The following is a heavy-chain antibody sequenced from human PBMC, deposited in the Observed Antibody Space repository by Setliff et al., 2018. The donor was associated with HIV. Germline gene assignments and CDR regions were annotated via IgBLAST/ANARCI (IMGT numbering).Heavy chain of an antibody. CDR2: IYHSGST. CDR1: DYSISRGYY. CDR3: ATYADRESNRFDP. Sequence: SETLSLTCAVSDYSISRGYYWGWIRQPPGKGLEWIGTIYHSGSTYYNPSLKSRVTISVDTSKNQFSLKLTSVTAADTAVYYCATYADRESNRFDPWGQGILVTVSS. J-gene: IGHJ5*02. V-gene: IGHV4-38-2*01. D-gene: IGHD3-10*01.